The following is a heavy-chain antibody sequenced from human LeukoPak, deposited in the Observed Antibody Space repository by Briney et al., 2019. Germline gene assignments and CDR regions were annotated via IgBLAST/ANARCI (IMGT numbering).Heavy chain of an antibody. V-gene: IGHV4-39*07. Sequence: SETLSLTCTVSGGSISSTTYYWGWIRQSPGKGLEWIGSVHYSGGSYYNPSLKSRVTISLNTSQNQFSLRLSSVTAADTAVYYCARDGANPRQGDYLFDYWGQGTLVTVSS. J-gene: IGHJ4*02. CDR1: GGSISSTTYY. CDR3: ARDGANPRQGDYLFDY. CDR2: VHYSGGS. D-gene: IGHD4-17*01.